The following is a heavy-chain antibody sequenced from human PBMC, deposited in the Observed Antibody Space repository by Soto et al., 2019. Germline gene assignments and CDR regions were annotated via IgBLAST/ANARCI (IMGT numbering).Heavy chain of an antibody. CDR3: ARQRTSVVAQAYFDV. J-gene: IGHJ4*02. CDR1: GDSINSRSYY. CDR2: IYYSGRT. D-gene: IGHD2-21*01. Sequence: SETLSLTCTVTGDSINSRSYYWGWIRQPPGKGLEWIGSIYYSGRTYNNPSLRSRVSMSIDTSKDQFSLKLKSVTAADTALYFCARQRTSVVAQAYFDVWRPGYLVTVSS. V-gene: IGHV4-39*01.